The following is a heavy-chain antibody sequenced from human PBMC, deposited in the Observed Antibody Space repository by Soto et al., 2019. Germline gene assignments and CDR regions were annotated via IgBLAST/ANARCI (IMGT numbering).Heavy chain of an antibody. V-gene: IGHV3-23*01. J-gene: IGHJ6*02. D-gene: IGHD2-2*01. CDR2: IGESGTPT. Sequence: GGSLRLSCAASGFTFSSYALKWVRQAPGKGLEWVSLIGESGTPTYYADSVKGGFTISRDNSGNTLFLEMYSLRAEDTAVYYCARYIPGVRYYGMDVWGQGTTVTVSS. CDR1: GFTFSSYA. CDR3: ARYIPGVRYYGMDV.